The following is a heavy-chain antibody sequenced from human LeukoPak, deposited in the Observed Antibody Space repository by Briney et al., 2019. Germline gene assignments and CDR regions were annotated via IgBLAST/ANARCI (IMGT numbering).Heavy chain of an antibody. V-gene: IGHV1-2*02. J-gene: IGHJ3*02. D-gene: IGHD1-20*01. CDR1: GYTFTGYY. CDR2: INPNTGGT. Sequence: GASVKVSCKASGYTFTGYYMHWVRQAPGQGLEWMGWINPNTGGTNYAQKFQDRVTMTRDTSISTAYMELSRLRSDDTAMYYCARPKAYNSKAFDIWGQGTVVTVSS. CDR3: ARPKAYNSKAFDI.